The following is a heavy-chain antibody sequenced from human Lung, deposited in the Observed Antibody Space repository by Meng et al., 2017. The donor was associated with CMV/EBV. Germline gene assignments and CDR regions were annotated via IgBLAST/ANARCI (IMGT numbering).Heavy chain of an antibody. J-gene: IGHJ6*02. CDR3: ARELGYCSSTSCYTYYYYGMDV. V-gene: IGHV4-34*01. CDR2: INHSGST. Sequence: SETLSLTCAVYGGSFSGYYWSWIRQPPGKGLEWIGEINHSGSTNYNPSLKSRVTISVDTSKNQFSLKLSSVTAADTAVYYCARELGYCSSTSCYTYYYYGMDVWGQGXTVTSP. CDR1: GGSFSGYY. D-gene: IGHD2-2*02.